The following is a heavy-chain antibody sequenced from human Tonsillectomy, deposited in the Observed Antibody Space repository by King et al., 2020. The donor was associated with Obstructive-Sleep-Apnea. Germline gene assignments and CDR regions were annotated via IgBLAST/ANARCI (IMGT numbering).Heavy chain of an antibody. Sequence: QLVQSGSELKKPGASVKVSCKASGYTFTSYAMNWVRQAPGQGLEWMGWINTNTGNPTYAQGFTGRFVFSLDTAVSTAYLQISSLKAEDTAVYYCAREEITVTDNWFDPWGQGTLVTVSS. CDR2: INTNTGNP. D-gene: IGHD4-17*01. V-gene: IGHV7-4-1*02. CDR3: AREEITVTDNWFDP. J-gene: IGHJ5*02. CDR1: GYTFTSYA.